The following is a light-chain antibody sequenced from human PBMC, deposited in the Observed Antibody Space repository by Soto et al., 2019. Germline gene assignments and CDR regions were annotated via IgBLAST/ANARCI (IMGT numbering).Light chain of an antibody. CDR3: QQYNNWPPYT. CDR2: GAS. CDR1: QSVSSN. Sequence: EIVMTQSPATLSVSPGERATLSCRASQSVSSNLAWDQQKPGQAPRLLIYGASTRATGIPARFSGSVFGTEFTLTSSSLQSEDLAVYYCQQYNNWPPYTFGQGTKLEIK. J-gene: IGKJ2*01. V-gene: IGKV3-15*01.